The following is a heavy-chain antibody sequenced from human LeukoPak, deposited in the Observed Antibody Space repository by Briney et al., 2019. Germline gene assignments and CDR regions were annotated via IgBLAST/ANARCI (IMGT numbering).Heavy chain of an antibody. D-gene: IGHD1-26*01. J-gene: IGHJ4*02. CDR1: GYMFTSYG. Sequence: GASVKVSCKASGYMFTSYGTSWVRQAPGQGLEWMGWISAYNGNTNYAQKLQGRVTMTTDTSTSTAYMELRSLRSDDTAVYSCARVVSGSYYRRQYYFDYWGQGTLVTVSS. CDR2: ISAYNGNT. V-gene: IGHV1-18*01. CDR3: ARVVSGSYYRRQYYFDY.